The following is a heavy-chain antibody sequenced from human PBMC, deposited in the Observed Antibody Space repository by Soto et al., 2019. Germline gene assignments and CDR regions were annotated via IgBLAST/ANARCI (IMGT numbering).Heavy chain of an antibody. J-gene: IGHJ4*02. CDR2: IYHSGST. Sequence: QVQLQESGPGLVKPSETLSLTCIVSGGSVSNDAYYWSWIRQPQGKGLEWIGYIYHSGSTYYNPSLKSRVTISADTSANQFSLKVSSVTAADTAVYYCARLGIGWEFPFDYWGQGTLVNVSS. CDR1: GGSVSNDAYY. V-gene: IGHV4-61*08. CDR3: ARLGIGWEFPFDY. D-gene: IGHD1-26*01.